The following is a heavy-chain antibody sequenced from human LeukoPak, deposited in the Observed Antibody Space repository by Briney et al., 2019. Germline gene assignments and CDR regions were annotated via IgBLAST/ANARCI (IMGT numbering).Heavy chain of an antibody. CDR2: IFTSGST. V-gene: IGHV4-61*02. J-gene: IGHJ6*03. CDR1: GYSVSSGYY. CDR3: AREGKITMVRGVIRYYYMDV. D-gene: IGHD3-10*01. Sequence: PSETLSLTCTVSGYSVSSGYYWSWIRQPAGKGLEWIGRIFTSGSTKYNPSLKSRVTISVDTSKNQFSLKLSSVTAADTAVYYCAREGKITMVRGVIRYYYMDVWGKGTTVTISS.